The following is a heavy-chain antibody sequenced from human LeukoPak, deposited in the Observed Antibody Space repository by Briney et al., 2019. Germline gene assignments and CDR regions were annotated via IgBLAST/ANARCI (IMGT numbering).Heavy chain of an antibody. CDR1: GSRFTNYW. J-gene: IGHJ5*02. Sequence: GASLQISCKGSGSRFTNYWIAWVRQVRGKGLERMGIIYPGDSETRYSPSFQGQVTISVDKSISTAYLQWSSLKASDTAMYYCASPETGSWGQGTLVTVSS. CDR2: IYPGDSET. V-gene: IGHV5-51*01. CDR3: ASPETGS. D-gene: IGHD3-9*01.